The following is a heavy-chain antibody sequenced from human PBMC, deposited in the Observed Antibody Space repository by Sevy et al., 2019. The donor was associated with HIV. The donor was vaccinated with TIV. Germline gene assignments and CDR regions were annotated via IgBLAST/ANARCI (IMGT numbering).Heavy chain of an antibody. J-gene: IGHJ4*02. V-gene: IGHV3-7*01. D-gene: IGHD5-18*01. Sequence: GGSLRLSCVASGFIFSDSWMTWVRQAPGKGLGRVAFINEDGSRLGYVDSVRGRFTITRENTKNSLYLQMNSLRAEDTAVYFCARDRAYSALDYWGQGTLVTVSS. CDR1: GFIFSDSW. CDR3: ARDRAYSALDY. CDR2: INEDGSRL.